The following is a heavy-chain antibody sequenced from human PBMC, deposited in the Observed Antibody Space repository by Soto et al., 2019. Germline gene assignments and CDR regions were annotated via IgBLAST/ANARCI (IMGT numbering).Heavy chain of an antibody. D-gene: IGHD2-21*02. Sequence: GASVKVSCKASGYTFTSYGISWVRQAPGQGLEWMGWISAYNGNTNYAQRLQGRVTMTTDTSTSTAYMELRSLRSDDTAVYYCARENLYCGGDCWAYRGQGTLVTVSS. CDR3: ARENLYCGGDCWAY. V-gene: IGHV1-18*01. CDR2: ISAYNGNT. J-gene: IGHJ4*02. CDR1: GYTFTSYG.